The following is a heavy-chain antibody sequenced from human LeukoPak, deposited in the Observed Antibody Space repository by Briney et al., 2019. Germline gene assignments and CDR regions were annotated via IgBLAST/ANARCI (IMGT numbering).Heavy chain of an antibody. Sequence: ASVKVSCKASGYSFTGNYMHWVRQAPGQGFEWMGWINPNTGGTNYAQKFKGWVTLTRDTSINTTYMELSRLASDVTAVYFCARGTPGSYLGYWGQGTLVTVSS. CDR1: GYSFTGNY. CDR2: INPNTGGT. J-gene: IGHJ4*02. D-gene: IGHD3-16*02. V-gene: IGHV1-2*04. CDR3: ARGTPGSYLGY.